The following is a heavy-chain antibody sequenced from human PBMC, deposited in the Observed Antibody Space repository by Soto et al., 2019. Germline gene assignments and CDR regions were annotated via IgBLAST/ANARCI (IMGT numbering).Heavy chain of an antibody. CDR1: GFSFSSYA. J-gene: IGHJ4*02. D-gene: IGHD1-26*01. Sequence: EVQLLESGGGLIQPWGSLRLSCSASGFSFSSYAMMYVRQAPGKGLEWVSVISGRGGRSYFADSAKGQFTISRDNSKNMLYLEMTSLRAEDTAIYFCAKGSIAYSASVAYWGPGTLVIVSS. CDR2: ISGRGGRS. V-gene: IGHV3-23*01. CDR3: AKGSIAYSASVAY.